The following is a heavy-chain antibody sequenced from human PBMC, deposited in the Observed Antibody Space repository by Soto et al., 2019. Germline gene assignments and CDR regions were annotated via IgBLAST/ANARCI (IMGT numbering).Heavy chain of an antibody. J-gene: IGHJ3*02. D-gene: IGHD3-3*01. CDR1: GFTVSSNY. Sequence: GGSLRLSCAASGFTVSSNYMSWVRQAPGKGLEWVSVIYSGGSTYYADSVKGRFTISRHNSKNTLYLQMNSLRAEDTAVYYCARTGYDFWSGYHDAFDIWGQGTMVTVSS. CDR2: IYSGGST. CDR3: ARTGYDFWSGYHDAFDI. V-gene: IGHV3-53*04.